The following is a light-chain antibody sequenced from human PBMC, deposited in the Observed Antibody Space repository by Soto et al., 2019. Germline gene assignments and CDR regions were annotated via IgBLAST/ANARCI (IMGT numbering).Light chain of an antibody. CDR3: QQYGSSPRLLT. J-gene: IGKJ3*01. CDR2: DAS. Sequence: EIVLKQSPGTLSLSPGERATLSCRASQSVSSSYLAWYQQKPGQAPRLLIYDASRRATGIPDRFSGRGSGTDCPRPISRREPEDFAVYYCQQYGSSPRLLTFGPGTKVDIK. CDR1: QSVSSSY. V-gene: IGKV3-20*01.